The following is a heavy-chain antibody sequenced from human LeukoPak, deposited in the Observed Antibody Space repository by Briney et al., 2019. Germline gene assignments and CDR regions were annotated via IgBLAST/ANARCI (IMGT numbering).Heavy chain of an antibody. CDR1: DFPFIGYT. CDR3: AREGYSYGSGY. D-gene: IGHD5-18*01. Sequence: PGGSLRLSCAASDFPFIGYTMHWVRQAPGKGLEWVAGIPYDGSQNSYADSVKGRFSISRDNSKSALYLQMNSLRAEDTAVYYCAREGYSYGSGYWGQGTLVTVSS. J-gene: IGHJ4*02. V-gene: IGHV3-30*04. CDR2: IPYDGSQN.